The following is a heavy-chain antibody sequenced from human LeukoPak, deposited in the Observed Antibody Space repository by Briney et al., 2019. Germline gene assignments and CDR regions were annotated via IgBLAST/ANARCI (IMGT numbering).Heavy chain of an antibody. J-gene: IGHJ4*02. Sequence: ASVKVSCKASGGTFSSYAISWVRQAPGQGLEWMGRIIPIFGTANYAQKFQGRVTITTDESTSTAYIELSRLRSEDTAVYYCARDKLWGWDTAMVDFDYWGQGPLVTVSS. CDR1: GGTFSSYA. V-gene: IGHV1-69*05. CDR3: ARDKLWGWDTAMVDFDY. D-gene: IGHD5-18*01. CDR2: IIPIFGTA.